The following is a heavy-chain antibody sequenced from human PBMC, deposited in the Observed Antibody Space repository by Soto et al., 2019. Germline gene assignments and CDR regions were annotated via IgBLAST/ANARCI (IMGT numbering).Heavy chain of an antibody. V-gene: IGHV4-59*08. D-gene: IGHD2-15*01. CDR2: IYYSGST. CDR3: ARRWGRSFDY. J-gene: IGHJ4*02. CDR1: GGSISSYY. Sequence: TLSLTCTVYGGSISSYYWSWIRQPPGKGLEWIGYIYYSGSTNYNPSLKSRVTISVDTSKNQFPLKLSSVTAADTAVYYCARRWGRSFDYWGQGTLVTVSS.